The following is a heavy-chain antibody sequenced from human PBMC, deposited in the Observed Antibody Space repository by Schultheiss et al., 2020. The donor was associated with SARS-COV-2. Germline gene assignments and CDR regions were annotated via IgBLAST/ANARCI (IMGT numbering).Heavy chain of an antibody. Sequence: ASVKVSCKASGYTFTGYYMHWVRQAPGQGLEWMGWISAYNGNTNYAQKLQGRVTITTDTSTSTAYMELRSLRSDDTAVYYCARDIAGSLRGGWFDPWGQGTLVTVSS. CDR2: ISAYNGNT. V-gene: IGHV1-18*04. CDR3: ARDIAGSLRGGWFDP. D-gene: IGHD2-15*01. J-gene: IGHJ5*02. CDR1: GYTFTGYY.